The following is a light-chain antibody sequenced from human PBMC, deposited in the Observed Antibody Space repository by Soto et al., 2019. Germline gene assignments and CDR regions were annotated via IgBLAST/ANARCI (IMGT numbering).Light chain of an antibody. CDR1: ESVGRN. J-gene: IGKJ1*01. Sequence: KLMTPPPAPLSVSPEERATLYGRASESVGRNLAWYQQKPGQAPRLLISLASTRSTGMPATFSGSGSGTGYSCCIGILLSEDLAVYDFRQWSNWSRAYGSGTKVDI. V-gene: IGKV3-15*01. CDR2: LAS. CDR3: RQWSNWSRA.